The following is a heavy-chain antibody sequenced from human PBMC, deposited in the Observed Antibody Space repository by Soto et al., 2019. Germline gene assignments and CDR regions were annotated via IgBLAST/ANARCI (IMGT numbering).Heavy chain of an antibody. CDR3: VRDPDSIMGANGMDV. D-gene: IGHD1-26*01. Sequence: QVQLVESGGGVVQPGRSLRLSCAASGFTFSSYAMHWVRQAPGKGLEWVAVISYDGSNKYYADSVKGRFTISRDNSKNTLYLQMNSLRAEDTAVYYCVRDPDSIMGANGMDVWGQGTTVTVSS. CDR2: ISYDGSNK. CDR1: GFTFSSYA. J-gene: IGHJ6*02. V-gene: IGHV3-30-3*01.